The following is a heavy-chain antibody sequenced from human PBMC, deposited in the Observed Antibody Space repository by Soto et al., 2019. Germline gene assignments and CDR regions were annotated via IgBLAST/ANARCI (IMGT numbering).Heavy chain of an antibody. Sequence: AGSLRLSCAASGFTFSISPMTWIRQAPGRGLEWVSSISENSDSSQYADSVRGRFTISRDNSQSTLFLQMGSLRAEDPAIYSCANVRYYNGPYDYWGQGTQVTVSS. CDR2: ISENSDSS. CDR3: ANVRYYNGPYDY. D-gene: IGHD2-15*01. V-gene: IGHV3-23*01. J-gene: IGHJ4*02. CDR1: GFTFSISP.